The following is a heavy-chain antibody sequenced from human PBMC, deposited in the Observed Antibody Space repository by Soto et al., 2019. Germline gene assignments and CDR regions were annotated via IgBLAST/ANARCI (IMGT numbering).Heavy chain of an antibody. J-gene: IGHJ4*02. CDR1: GFTFSSYA. CDR2: ISGSGGST. D-gene: IGHD3-3*01. V-gene: IGHV3-23*01. CDR3: AKGHDFWSGYYDLFDY. Sequence: PGGSLRLSCAASGFTFSSYAMSWVRQAPGKGLEWVSAISGSGGSTYYADSVKGRFTISRDNSKNTLYLQMNSLRAEDTAVYCCAKGHDFWSGYYDLFDYWGQGTLVTVSS.